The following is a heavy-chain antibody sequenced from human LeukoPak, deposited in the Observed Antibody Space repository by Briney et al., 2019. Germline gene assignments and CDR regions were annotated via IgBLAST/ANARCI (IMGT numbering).Heavy chain of an antibody. CDR2: INPSDDTT. CDR3: ARDLRHHSGIAVSPFDY. CDR1: GYSFTRCY. V-gene: IGHV1-46*01. D-gene: IGHD6-19*01. J-gene: IGHJ4*02. Sequence: ATVNVSCKASGYSFTRCYLHWVRQAPAQGLEWMGIINPSDDTTTHAQKFQGRVTMTSDTSTSTVYMELSSLRSEDTAVYYCARDLRHHSGIAVSPFDYWGQGTLVTVSS.